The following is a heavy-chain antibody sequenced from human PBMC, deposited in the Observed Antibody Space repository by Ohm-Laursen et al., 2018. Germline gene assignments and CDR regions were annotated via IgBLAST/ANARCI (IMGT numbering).Heavy chain of an antibody. V-gene: IGHV4-38-2*01. J-gene: IGHJ6*02. CDR2: IYHSGST. CDR1: GYSISSGYY. Sequence: SDTLSLTCAVSGYSISSGYYWGWIRQPPGKGLEWIGSIYHSGSTYYNPSLKSRVTISVDTSKNQFSLKLSSVTAADTAVYYCARGGRRYYYYYGMDVWGQGTTVTVSS. D-gene: IGHD3-16*01. CDR3: ARGGRRYYYYYGMDV.